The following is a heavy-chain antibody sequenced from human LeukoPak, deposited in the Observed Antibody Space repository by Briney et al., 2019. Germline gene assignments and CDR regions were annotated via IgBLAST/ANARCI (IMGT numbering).Heavy chain of an antibody. CDR3: ARTTSSWYSWFDP. CDR2: INHSGST. J-gene: IGHJ5*02. CDR1: GGSFSGYY. D-gene: IGHD6-13*01. Sequence: SETLSLTCAVYGGSFSGYYWIWIRQPPGKGLEWIGEINHSGSTNYNPSLKSRVTISVDTSKNQFSLKLSSVTAADTAVYYCARTTSSWYSWFDPWGQGTLVTVSS. V-gene: IGHV4-34*01.